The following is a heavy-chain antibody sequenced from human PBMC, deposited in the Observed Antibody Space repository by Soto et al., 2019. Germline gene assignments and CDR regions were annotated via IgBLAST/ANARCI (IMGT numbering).Heavy chain of an antibody. Sequence: ASVKVSCKASGYTFTSYDINWVRQATGQGLEWMGWMNPNSGNTGYAQRFQGRVTMTRNTSISTAYMELTSLRPEDTAVYYCATDQGVVATSRYYGMDVWGQGTTVTVSS. D-gene: IGHD5-12*01. J-gene: IGHJ6*02. V-gene: IGHV1-8*01. CDR3: ATDQGVVATSRYYGMDV. CDR1: GYTFTSYD. CDR2: MNPNSGNT.